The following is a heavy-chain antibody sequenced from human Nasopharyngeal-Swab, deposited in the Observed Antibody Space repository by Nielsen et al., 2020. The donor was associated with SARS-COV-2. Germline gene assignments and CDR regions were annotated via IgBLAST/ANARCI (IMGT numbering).Heavy chain of an antibody. CDR2: ISWNSGSI. D-gene: IGHD1-1*01. J-gene: IGHJ4*02. CDR3: AKLERRGEELDY. Sequence: SLKISCAASGFTFDDYAMHWVRQAPGKGLEWVSGISWNSGSIGYADSVKGRFTISRDNSKNTLYLQMNSLRAEDTAVYYCAKLERRGEELDYWGQGTLVTVSS. CDR1: GFTFDDYA. V-gene: IGHV3-9*01.